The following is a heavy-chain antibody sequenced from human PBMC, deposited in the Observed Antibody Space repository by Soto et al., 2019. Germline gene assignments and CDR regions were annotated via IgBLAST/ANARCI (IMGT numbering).Heavy chain of an antibody. J-gene: IGHJ4*02. CDR2: ISGSSSYT. CDR1: GFTFSDYY. V-gene: IGHV3-11*05. Sequence: QVQLVESGGGLVKPGGSLRLSCAASGFTFSDYYMSWIRQAPGTGLEWVSYISGSSSYTNYADSVKGRFTISRDNAKNSLYLQMNSLRAEDTAVYYCARSLAYYFDYWGQGTLVTVSS. CDR3: ARSLAYYFDY.